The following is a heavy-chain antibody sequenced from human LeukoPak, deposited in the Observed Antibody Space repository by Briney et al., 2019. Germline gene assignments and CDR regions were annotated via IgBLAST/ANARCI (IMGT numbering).Heavy chain of an antibody. CDR3: ARYVPVRTGTTRASFDY. CDR1: DYSIKKSAYY. CDR2: IYYSGHT. J-gene: IGHJ4*02. Sequence: SETLSLACTVSDYSIKKSAYYWGWIRQSPVKGLEWIGSIYYSGHTYYNPSFTSRVTISVDTSKNQVSLRLTSVTAADTAVYYCARYVPVRTGTTRASFDYWGQGTLVTVSS. V-gene: IGHV4-39*07. D-gene: IGHD1-1*01.